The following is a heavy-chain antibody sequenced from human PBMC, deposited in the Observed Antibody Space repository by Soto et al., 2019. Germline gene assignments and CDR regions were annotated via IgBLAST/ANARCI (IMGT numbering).Heavy chain of an antibody. J-gene: IGHJ4*02. Sequence: GGSLRLSCAASGFTFSSYAMSWVRQAPGKGLEWVSAISGSGGSTYYADSVKGRFTISRDNSKNTLYLQMNSLRAEDTAVYYCAKDLSWSAGPTTTFDYWGQGTLVTVSS. D-gene: IGHD4-17*01. CDR2: ISGSGGST. CDR1: GFTFSSYA. V-gene: IGHV3-23*01. CDR3: AKDLSWSAGPTTTFDY.